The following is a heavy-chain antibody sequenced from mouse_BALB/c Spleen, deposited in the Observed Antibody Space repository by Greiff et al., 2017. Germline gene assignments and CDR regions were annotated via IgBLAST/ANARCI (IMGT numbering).Heavy chain of an antibody. CDR2: IYPGSGST. J-gene: IGHJ4*01. CDR1: GYTFTSYW. V-gene: IGHV1S22*01. CDR3: TRGGAMDY. Sequence: LQQPGSELVRPGASVKLSCKASGYTFTSYWMHWVKQRPGQGLEWIGNIYPGSGSTNYDEKFKSKATLTVDTSSSTAYMQLSSLTSEDSAVYYCTRGGAMDYWGQGTSVTVSS.